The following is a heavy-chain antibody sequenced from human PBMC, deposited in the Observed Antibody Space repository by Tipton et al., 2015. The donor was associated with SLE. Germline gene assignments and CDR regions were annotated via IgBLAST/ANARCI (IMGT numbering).Heavy chain of an antibody. V-gene: IGHV4-59*11. D-gene: IGHD4-17*01. CDR2: IYFTGST. Sequence: TLSLTCTVSGGSISSHYWSWIRQPPGKGLEWIGYIYFTGSTNYNPSLKSRVTISVDTSKNQFSLKLSSVTAADTAVYYCARGPIYGACGQGTLVTVSS. CDR1: GGSISSHY. CDR3: ARGPIYGA. J-gene: IGHJ5*02.